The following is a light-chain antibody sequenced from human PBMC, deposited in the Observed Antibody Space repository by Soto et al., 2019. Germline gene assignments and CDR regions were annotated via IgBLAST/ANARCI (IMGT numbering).Light chain of an antibody. Sequence: QLVLTQSPSASASRGASVKLTCSLSSGHSSYAIAWHQQRPEKGPRYLMKVNSDDSHNKGDGIPDRFSGSSFGAERYLTISSLQSEDEADYYCQTWGTGIRVFGGGTKLTVL. J-gene: IGLJ3*02. CDR3: QTWGTGIRV. CDR2: VNSDDSH. CDR1: SGHSSYA. V-gene: IGLV4-69*01.